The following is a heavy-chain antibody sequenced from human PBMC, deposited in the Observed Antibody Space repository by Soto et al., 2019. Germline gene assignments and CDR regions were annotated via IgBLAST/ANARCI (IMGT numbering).Heavy chain of an antibody. Sequence: QVHLVQSGAEVKKPESSVKVSCKISGGSFNNYAVSWVRQAPGQGLEWMGGIIPNFDTPNYAQKFQDRVTIIADESTSTVYMELRSLRPNDTAVYYCAVAMVREILIFESSGMHVWGQGTTVIVSS. CDR3: AVAMVREILIFESSGMHV. D-gene: IGHD3-10*01. V-gene: IGHV1-69*01. CDR1: GGSFNNYA. J-gene: IGHJ6*02. CDR2: IIPNFDTP.